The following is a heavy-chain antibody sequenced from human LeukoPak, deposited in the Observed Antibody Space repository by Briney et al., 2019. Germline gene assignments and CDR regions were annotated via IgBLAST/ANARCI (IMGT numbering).Heavy chain of an antibody. D-gene: IGHD5-12*01. V-gene: IGHV3-21*01. Sequence: GGSLRLSCAASGFTFSSYSMNWVRQAPGKGLEWVSSISSSSSYIYYADSVKGRFTISRDNAKNSLYLQMNSLRAEDTAVYYCARDFGYSGYDSMGRYFDYWGQGTLVTVSS. J-gene: IGHJ4*02. CDR3: ARDFGYSGYDSMGRYFDY. CDR1: GFTFSSYS. CDR2: ISSSSSYI.